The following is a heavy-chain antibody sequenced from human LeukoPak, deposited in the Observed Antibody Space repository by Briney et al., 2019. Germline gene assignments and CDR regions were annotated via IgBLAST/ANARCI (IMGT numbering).Heavy chain of an antibody. D-gene: IGHD6-25*01. CDR3: ARDLQDHSGYYFDY. J-gene: IGHJ4*02. V-gene: IGHV4-31*03. CDR1: GGSISSGGYY. CDR2: IYYSGST. Sequence: SETLSLTCTVSGGSISSGGYYWSWIRQRPGKGLEWIGYIYYSGSTYYNPSLKSRVTISVDTSKNQFSLKLSSVTAADTAVYYCARDLQDHSGYYFDYWGQGTLVTVSS.